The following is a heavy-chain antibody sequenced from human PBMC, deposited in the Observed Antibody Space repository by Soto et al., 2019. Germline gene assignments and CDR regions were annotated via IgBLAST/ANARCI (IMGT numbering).Heavy chain of an antibody. CDR2: INHSGST. CDR1: GGSFSGYY. J-gene: IGHJ3*02. D-gene: IGHD3-3*01. V-gene: IGHV4-34*01. Sequence: SETLSLTCAVYGGSFSGYYWSWIRQPPGKGLEWIGEINHSGSTNYNPSLKSRVTMSVDTFKKQFSLKLNSVTAADTAVYYCARGIAVGDFWSGYSYYDAFDIWGQGTMVTVSS. CDR3: ARGIAVGDFWSGYSYYDAFDI.